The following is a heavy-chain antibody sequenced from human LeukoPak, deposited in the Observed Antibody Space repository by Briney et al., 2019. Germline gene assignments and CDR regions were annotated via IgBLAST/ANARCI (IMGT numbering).Heavy chain of an antibody. CDR3: ARNYDFWSGYAREPRHYYFDY. V-gene: IGHV3-7*01. J-gene: IGHJ4*02. CDR2: IKHDGSEK. Sequence: PGGSLRLSCAASGFTFSDYYMSWIRQAPGKGLEWVANIKHDGSEKYYVDSVKGRFTISRDNVKNSLYLQMNSLRAEDTAVYYCARNYDFWSGYAREPRHYYFDYWGQGALVTVSS. D-gene: IGHD3-3*01. CDR1: GFTFSDYY.